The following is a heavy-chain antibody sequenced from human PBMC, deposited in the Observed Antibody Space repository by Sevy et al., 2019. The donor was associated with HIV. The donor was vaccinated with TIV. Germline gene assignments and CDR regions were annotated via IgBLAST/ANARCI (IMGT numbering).Heavy chain of an antibody. CDR1: GYRFNTYW. CDR3: ARYINNNGMDV. J-gene: IGHJ6*02. V-gene: IGHV5-51*07. CDR2: IYPGDSET. D-gene: IGHD2-8*01. Sequence: GESLKISCKASGYRFNTYWINWVHQMPGKGLEWMGVIYPGDSETLYSPSVQGQVVISADKSSSTAYLQWSSLEASDTATYYCARYINNNGMDVWGQGTTVTVSS.